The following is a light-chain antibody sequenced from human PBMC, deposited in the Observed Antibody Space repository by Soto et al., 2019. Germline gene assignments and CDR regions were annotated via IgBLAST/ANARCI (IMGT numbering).Light chain of an antibody. CDR3: QQSYSTLYT. CDR2: AAS. Sequence: DIQMTQSPSSLSASVGDRVTITCRASQSISSYLNWYQQKPGKAPKLLIYAASSLQSGVPSRFSCSGSGKDLSLTISSLQPEDFATYYCQQSYSTLYTVGQGTKVDIK. J-gene: IGKJ2*01. CDR1: QSISSY. V-gene: IGKV1-39*01.